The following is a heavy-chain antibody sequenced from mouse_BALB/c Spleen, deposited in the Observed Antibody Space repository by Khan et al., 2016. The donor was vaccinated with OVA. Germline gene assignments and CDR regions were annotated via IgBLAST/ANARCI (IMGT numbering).Heavy chain of an antibody. V-gene: IGHV1S132*01. CDR1: GYTFTNYW. CDR2: LFPGTGTT. D-gene: IGHD2-1*01. Sequence: QVQLQQSEAELVKPGASVKLSCKTSGYTFTNYWIQWIKQRPGQGLEWIGELFPGTGTTYYNENFKGKATLTIDTSSTTAYMQLSSLTSEDSAVYFCARGYFGNYEFAYWGQGTLVTVSA. CDR3: ARGYFGNYEFAY. J-gene: IGHJ3*01.